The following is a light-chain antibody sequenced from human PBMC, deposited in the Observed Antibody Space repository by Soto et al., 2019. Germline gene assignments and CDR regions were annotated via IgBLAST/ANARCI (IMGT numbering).Light chain of an antibody. CDR1: QSISTY. CDR3: QQSFITPPPT. J-gene: IGKJ4*01. CDR2: GAS. Sequence: DIQMTQSPSSLSASIGDRITITCRASQSISTYLNWYQQKPGKAPRLMIYGASTLQNGVLSRFSGSGYATDYTLTISSLQPEDFATYYCQQSFITPPPTFGGGTKVEMK. V-gene: IGKV1-39*01.